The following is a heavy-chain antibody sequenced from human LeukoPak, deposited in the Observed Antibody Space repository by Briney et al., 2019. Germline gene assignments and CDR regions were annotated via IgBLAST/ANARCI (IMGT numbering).Heavy chain of an antibody. V-gene: IGHV3-15*01. CDR3: TTVPPWVTTGYFNY. CDR2: IKSQTDGGTT. Sequence: GGSLRLSCAISGFTFSNAWMSWVRQAPGKGPEWVGRIKSQTDGGTTEYTAPVKGRFTISRDDSKNTVYLQMNSLKIDDTAVYYCTTVPPWVTTGYFNYWGQGTLVTVSS. D-gene: IGHD4-17*01. J-gene: IGHJ4*02. CDR1: GFTFSNAW.